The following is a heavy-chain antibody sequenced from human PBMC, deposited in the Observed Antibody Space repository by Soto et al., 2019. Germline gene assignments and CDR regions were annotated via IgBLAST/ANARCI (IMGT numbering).Heavy chain of an antibody. CDR3: ARVDYGDYPWFDP. V-gene: IGHV4-61*01. CDR1: GGSVSSHLYY. D-gene: IGHD4-17*01. Sequence: QVQLQESGPGLVKPSDTLSLTCSVSGGSVSSHLYYWGWIRQPPGNELEWIANVYYNGSTNYNPSLKCRVNISVDTSKNQFSLKLSSVTAADTAVYYCARVDYGDYPWFDPWGQGTPVTVSS. CDR2: VYYNGST. J-gene: IGHJ5*02.